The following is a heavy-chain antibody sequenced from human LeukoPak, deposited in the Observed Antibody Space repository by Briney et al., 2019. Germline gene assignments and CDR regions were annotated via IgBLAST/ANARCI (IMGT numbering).Heavy chain of an antibody. CDR3: TTGTTGTTRDY. V-gene: IGHV3-15*01. J-gene: IGHJ4*02. D-gene: IGHD1-1*01. CDR2: IKSKTDGGTT. CDR1: GFTFSGSA. Sequence: GGSLRLSCAASGFTFSGSAMHWVRQASGKGLEWVGRIKSKTDGGTTDYAAPVKGRFTISRDDSKNTLYLQMNSLKTEDTAVYYCTTGTTGTTRDYWGQGTLVTVSS.